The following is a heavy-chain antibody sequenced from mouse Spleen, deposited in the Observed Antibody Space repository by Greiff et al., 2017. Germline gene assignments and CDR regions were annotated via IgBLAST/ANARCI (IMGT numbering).Heavy chain of an antibody. V-gene: IGHV1-53*01. CDR1: GYTFTSYW. Sequence: QVQLQQPGTELVKPGASVKLSCKASGYTFTSYWMHWVKQRPGQGLEWIGNINPSNGGTNYNEKFKSKATLTVDKSSSTAYMQLSSLTSEDSAVYFCARGGYGYDGFAYWGQGTLVTVSA. CDR3: ARGGYGYDGFAY. D-gene: IGHD2-2*01. J-gene: IGHJ3*01. CDR2: INPSNGGT.